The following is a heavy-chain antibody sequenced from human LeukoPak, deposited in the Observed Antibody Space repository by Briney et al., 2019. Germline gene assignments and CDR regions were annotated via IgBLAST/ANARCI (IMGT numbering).Heavy chain of an antibody. CDR2: IYSGGST. V-gene: IGHV3-66*01. CDR1: GFTVSSNY. Sequence: PGGSLRLSCAASGFTVSSNYMSWVRQAPGKGLEWVSVIYSGGSTYYADSVKGRFTISRDNAKNTLYLQMNSLRAEDTAVYYCARVPAVSYAFDIWGQGTMVTVSS. J-gene: IGHJ3*02. D-gene: IGHD6-19*01. CDR3: ARVPAVSYAFDI.